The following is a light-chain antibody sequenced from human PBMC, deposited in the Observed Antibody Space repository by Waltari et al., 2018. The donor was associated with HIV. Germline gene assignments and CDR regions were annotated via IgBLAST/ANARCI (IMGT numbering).Light chain of an antibody. V-gene: IGKV3-11*01. Sequence: IVLTQSLSTLSLSPGDRAALSCRASQSVGNQLSWYQQKPGQAPRLLINDASNRAPGIPGRFSATGSGTDFTLTINSLESEDFAIYYCQQHTSWPLTFGGGTKVEIK. CDR2: DAS. J-gene: IGKJ4*01. CDR3: QQHTSWPLT. CDR1: QSVGNQ.